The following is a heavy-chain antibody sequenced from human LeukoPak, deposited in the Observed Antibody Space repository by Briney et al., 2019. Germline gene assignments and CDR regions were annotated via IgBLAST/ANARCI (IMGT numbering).Heavy chain of an antibody. Sequence: PSETLSLTCTVSGDSISTYYWSWIRQPAGKGLEWIGRIYTSGSTNYNPSLKSRVTMSVDTSKNQFSLKLSSVTAADTAVYYCARDGSSSSWYWFDPWGQGTLVTVSS. CDR3: ARDGSSSSWYWFDP. CDR1: GDSISTYY. J-gene: IGHJ5*02. D-gene: IGHD6-13*01. V-gene: IGHV4-4*07. CDR2: IYTSGST.